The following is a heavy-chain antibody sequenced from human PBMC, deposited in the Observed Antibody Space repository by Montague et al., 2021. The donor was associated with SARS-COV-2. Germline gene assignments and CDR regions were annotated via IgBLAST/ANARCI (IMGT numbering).Heavy chain of an antibody. CDR3: ARDQVSGGVGVLLVGYDYGMDV. CDR2: TNHSGST. CDR1: GGSFSGYY. D-gene: IGHD3-10*01. V-gene: IGHV4-34*01. Sequence: SETLSLTCAVYGGSFSGYYWGWIRQSPGKGLEWIGSTNHSGSTYYNPSLKSRVTISVDTSKNQFSLKLSSVTAADTAVYYCARDQVSGGVGVLLVGYDYGMDVWGQGTTVTVSS. J-gene: IGHJ6*02.